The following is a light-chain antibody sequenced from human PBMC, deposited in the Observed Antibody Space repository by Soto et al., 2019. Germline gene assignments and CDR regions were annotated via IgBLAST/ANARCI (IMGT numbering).Light chain of an antibody. CDR1: TSNIGSDS. J-gene: IGLJ2*01. CDR2: NDY. Sequence: QYALTQPPSASGTPGQRVSISSSGSTSNIGSDSVHWYQQFPGAAPKLLIYNDYQRPSGVPDRFSASKSATSASLAISGLQSEDEAAYYCAAWDDNLNGVIFGGGTKVTVL. CDR3: AAWDDNLNGVI. V-gene: IGLV1-44*01.